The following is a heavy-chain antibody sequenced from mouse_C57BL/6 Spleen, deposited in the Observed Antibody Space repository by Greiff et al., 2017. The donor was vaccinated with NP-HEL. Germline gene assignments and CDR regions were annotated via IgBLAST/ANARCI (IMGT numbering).Heavy chain of an antibody. J-gene: IGHJ4*01. CDR3: ARIGIWDYGSSYAMDY. V-gene: IGHV1-64*01. CDR2: IHPNSGST. Sequence: QVQLQQPGAELVKPGASVKLSCKASGYTFTSYWMHWVKQRPGQGLEWIGMIHPNSGSTNYNEKFKSKATLTVDKSSSTAYMQLSSLTSEDSAVYYCARIGIWDYGSSYAMDYWGQGTSVTVSS. CDR1: GYTFTSYW. D-gene: IGHD1-1*01.